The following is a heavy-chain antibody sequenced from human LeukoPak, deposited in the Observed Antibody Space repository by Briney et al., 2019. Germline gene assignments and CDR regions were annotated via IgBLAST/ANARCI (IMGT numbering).Heavy chain of an antibody. CDR1: GFTFSSYS. V-gene: IGHV3-21*01. CDR2: ISSSSSYI. Sequence: GGSLRLSCAASGFTFSSYSMNWVRQAPGKGLEWVSSISSSSSYIYYADSVKGRFTISRDNAKNSLYLQMNSLRAEDTAMYYCARGVVVVVASDSNFNYWGQGTLVTVSS. J-gene: IGHJ4*02. D-gene: IGHD2-15*01. CDR3: ARGVVVVVASDSNFNY.